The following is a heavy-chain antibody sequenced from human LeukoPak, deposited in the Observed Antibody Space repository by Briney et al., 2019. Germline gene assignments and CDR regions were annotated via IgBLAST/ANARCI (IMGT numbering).Heavy chain of an antibody. CDR2: ISSSSSYI. V-gene: IGHV3-21*01. Sequence: GGSLRLSCAASGFTFSSYSMDWVRQAPGKGLEWVSSISSSSSYIYYADSVKGRFTISRDNAKNSLYLQMNSLRAEDTAVYYCARGWLGKFDYWGQGTLVTVSS. CDR1: GFTFSSYS. J-gene: IGHJ4*02. CDR3: ARGWLGKFDY. D-gene: IGHD6-19*01.